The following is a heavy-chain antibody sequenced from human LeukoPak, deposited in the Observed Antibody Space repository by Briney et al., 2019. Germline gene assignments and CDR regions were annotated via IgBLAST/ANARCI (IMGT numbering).Heavy chain of an antibody. V-gene: IGHV4-30-4*01. D-gene: IGHD6-13*01. J-gene: IGHJ3*02. CDR3: ARLIPLIAEATGGAFDI. Sequence: PSETLSLTCTVSGASISSGDYHWNWIRQPPGKGLEWIGFIHDSGSTYYNPSLKSRVTISVDRSKNQFSLKLSSVTAADTAVYYCARLIPLIAEATGGAFDIWGQGTMVTVSS. CDR1: GASISSGDYH. CDR2: IHDSGST.